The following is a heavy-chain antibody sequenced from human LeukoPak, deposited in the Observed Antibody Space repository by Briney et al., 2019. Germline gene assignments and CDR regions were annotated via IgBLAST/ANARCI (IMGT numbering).Heavy chain of an antibody. CDR2: IKQDGSEK. J-gene: IGHJ4*02. CDR1: GFTFSSYW. V-gene: IGHV3-7*01. CDR3: ARTAINIVVVPAAIYFDY. Sequence: GGSLRLSCAASGFTFSSYWMSWVRQAPGKGLEWVANIKQDGSEKYYVDSVKGRFIISRDNAKNSLYLQMNSLRAEDTPAYYCARTAINIVVVPAAIYFDYWGQGTLVTVSS. D-gene: IGHD2-2*01.